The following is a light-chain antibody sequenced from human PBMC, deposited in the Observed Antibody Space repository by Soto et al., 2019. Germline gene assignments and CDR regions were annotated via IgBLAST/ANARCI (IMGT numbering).Light chain of an antibody. V-gene: IGKV3-20*01. J-gene: IGKJ5*01. CDR1: QTISRNY. CDR3: QQYGSSPPIT. CDR2: AAS. Sequence: ENVLTQYPGTLSLSPGERATLSCRASQTISRNYLAWYQQKVGQAPSLLIYAASVRATGVSDRFSGSGSGTDFTLTISRLEPEDFAVYYCQQYGSSPPITFGQGTRLEIK.